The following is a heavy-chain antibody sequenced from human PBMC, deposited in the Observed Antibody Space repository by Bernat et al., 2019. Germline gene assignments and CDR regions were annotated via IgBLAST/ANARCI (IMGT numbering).Heavy chain of an antibody. J-gene: IGHJ4*02. CDR1: GFTFSSYW. Sequence: EVQLVESGGGLVQPGGSLRLSCAASGFTFSSYWMSWVRQAPGKGLEWVANIKQDGSEKYYVDSVKGRFTISRDNAKNSLYLQMNSLRAEDTAVYYCARDLRRYCSGGSCYLFDYWGQGTLVTVSS. CDR3: ARDLRRYCSGGSCYLFDY. D-gene: IGHD2-15*01. V-gene: IGHV3-7*04. CDR2: IKQDGSEK.